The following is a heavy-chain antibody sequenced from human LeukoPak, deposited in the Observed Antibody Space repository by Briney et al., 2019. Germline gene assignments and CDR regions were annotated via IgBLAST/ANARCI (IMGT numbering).Heavy chain of an antibody. CDR3: ARDMESGGRAFDS. CDR1: GFTFRNHW. J-gene: IGHJ4*02. V-gene: IGHV3-74*01. CDR2: IRTDGGST. Sequence: GGSLRLSCAVSGFTFRNHWMHWVRQAPAKGLVWVSRIRTDGGSTAYADFVKGRFTISRDNAKNTVYLQMNSLRADDTAVYYCARDMESGGRAFDSWGQGTLVTISS. D-gene: IGHD2-15*01.